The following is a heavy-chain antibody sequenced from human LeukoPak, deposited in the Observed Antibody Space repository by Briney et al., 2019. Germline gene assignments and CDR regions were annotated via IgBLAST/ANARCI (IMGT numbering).Heavy chain of an antibody. V-gene: IGHV3-30*04. CDR3: ARNGGSSGWYIIREPNWFDP. D-gene: IGHD6-19*01. CDR2: ISYDGSNK. CDR1: GFTFSSYA. J-gene: IGHJ5*02. Sequence: SGGSLRLSCAASGFTFSSYAMHWVRQAPGKGLEWVAVISYDGSNKYYADSVKGRFTISRDNSKNTLYLQMNSLRAEDTAVYYCARNGGSSGWYIIREPNWFDPWGQGTLVTVSS.